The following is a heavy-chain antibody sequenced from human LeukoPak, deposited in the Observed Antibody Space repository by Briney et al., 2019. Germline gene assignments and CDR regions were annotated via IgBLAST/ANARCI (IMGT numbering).Heavy chain of an antibody. CDR3: TSTDMVPFTDFDY. CDR1: GFTFGDYA. CDR2: IRSKAYGGTT. D-gene: IGHD4/OR15-4a*01. V-gene: IGHV3-49*04. Sequence: GGSLRLSCTASGFTFGDYAMSWVRQAPGKGLEWVGFIRSKAYGGTTEYAASVKGRFTISRDDSKSIAYLQMNSLKTEDTAVYYCTSTDMVPFTDFDYWGQGTLVTVSS. J-gene: IGHJ4*02.